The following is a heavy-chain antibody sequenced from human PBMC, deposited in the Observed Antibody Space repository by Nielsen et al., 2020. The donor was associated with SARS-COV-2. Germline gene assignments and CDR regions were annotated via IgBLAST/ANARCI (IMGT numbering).Heavy chain of an antibody. CDR2: INPSGGST. J-gene: IGHJ4*02. CDR3: ARDNKQQLVLTPLDVDY. V-gene: IGHV1-46*01. CDR1: GYTFTSYY. D-gene: IGHD6-13*01. Sequence: ASVKVSCKASGYTFTSYYMHWVRQASGQGLEWMGIINPSGGSTSYAQKFQGRVTMTRDTSTSTVYMELSSLRSEDTAVYYCARDNKQQLVLTPLDVDYWGQGTLVTVSS.